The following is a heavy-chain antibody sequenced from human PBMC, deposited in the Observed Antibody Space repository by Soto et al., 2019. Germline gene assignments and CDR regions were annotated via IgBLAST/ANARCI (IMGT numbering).Heavy chain of an antibody. J-gene: IGHJ5*02. CDR3: AKDFRVYSSRLNWFDP. Sequence: GGSLRLPCAASGFTFSSHAMSWVRQAPGKGLEWVSAISGSGGSTYYADSVKGRFTISRDNSKNTLYLQMNSLRAEDTAVYYCAKDFRVYSSRLNWFDPWGQGTLVTVSS. V-gene: IGHV3-23*01. CDR1: GFTFSSHA. D-gene: IGHD6-13*01. CDR2: ISGSGGST.